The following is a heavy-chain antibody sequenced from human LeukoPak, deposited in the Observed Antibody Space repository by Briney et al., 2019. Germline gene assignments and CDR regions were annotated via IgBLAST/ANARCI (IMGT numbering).Heavy chain of an antibody. Sequence: SETLSLTCTVSGGSVSSDYWSWLRQPPGKGLEWIGYIYHTGNSDYNPSLKSRATISLDTSKNQFSLKLTSVTAADTAVYFCARHPFSSPFDYWGQGTLVTVSS. CDR3: ARHPFSSPFDY. CDR1: GGSVSSDY. J-gene: IGHJ4*02. CDR2: IYHTGNS. V-gene: IGHV4-59*08.